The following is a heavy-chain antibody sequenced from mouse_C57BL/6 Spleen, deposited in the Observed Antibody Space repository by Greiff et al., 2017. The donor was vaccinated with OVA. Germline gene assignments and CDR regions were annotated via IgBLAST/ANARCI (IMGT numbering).Heavy chain of an antibody. V-gene: IGHV1-81*01. CDR2: IYPRRGNT. Sequence: QVQLQQSGAELARPGASVKLSCKASGYTFTSSGISWVKQRTGQGLEWIGEIYPRRGNTYYNEKFKGKATLTAAKSSSTAYMALRSLTSYDYAVYFCARDDYDGGYAMDDWGKGTSVTVSS. D-gene: IGHD2-4*01. CDR1: GYTFTSSG. CDR3: ARDDYDGGYAMDD. J-gene: IGHJ4*01.